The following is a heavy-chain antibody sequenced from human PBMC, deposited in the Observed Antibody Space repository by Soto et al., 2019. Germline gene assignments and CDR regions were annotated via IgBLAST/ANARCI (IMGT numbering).Heavy chain of an antibody. D-gene: IGHD2-8*01. Sequence: GGSLRLSCAASGFTFSSYAMSWVRQAPGKGLEWVSAISGSGGSTYYADSVKGRFTISRDNSKNTLYLQMNSLRAEDTAVYYCAKAWQLYPSRYCTNGVCPPPAPSYFDYWGQGTLVTVSS. CDR2: ISGSGGST. J-gene: IGHJ4*02. CDR3: AKAWQLYPSRYCTNGVCPPPAPSYFDY. CDR1: GFTFSSYA. V-gene: IGHV3-23*01.